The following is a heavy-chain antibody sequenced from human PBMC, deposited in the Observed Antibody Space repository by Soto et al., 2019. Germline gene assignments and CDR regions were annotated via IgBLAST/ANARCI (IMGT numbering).Heavy chain of an antibody. CDR3: ARVGGIGAPPGTDY. D-gene: IGHD6-6*01. CDR1: GGIFSSYA. V-gene: IGHV1-69*01. CDR2: VIPILGQA. J-gene: IGHJ4*02. Sequence: QVQLVQSGAEVKKPGSSVKVFCKASGGIFSSYAISWLRQAPGQGLEWMGAVIPILGQAYYAQDLQDRVSITADESTRTTYMELSSLRSEDTAVYFCARVGGIGAPPGTDYWGQGTLVTVSS.